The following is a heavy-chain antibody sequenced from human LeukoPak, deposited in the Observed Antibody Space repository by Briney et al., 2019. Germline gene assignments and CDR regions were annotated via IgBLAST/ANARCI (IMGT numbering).Heavy chain of an antibody. CDR3: ARLAGSGSFYLNRYYYYYMDL. CDR1: GYTFTSYG. J-gene: IGHJ6*03. V-gene: IGHV1-18*01. CDR2: ISAYRGNT. D-gene: IGHD3-10*01. Sequence: ASVKVSCKASGYTFTSYGISWVRQAPGQGLEWMGWISAYRGNTNYAQKLQGRVTMTTDTSTSTAYVELRSLRSDDTAVYYCARLAGSGSFYLNRYYYYYMDLWGKGTTVTISS.